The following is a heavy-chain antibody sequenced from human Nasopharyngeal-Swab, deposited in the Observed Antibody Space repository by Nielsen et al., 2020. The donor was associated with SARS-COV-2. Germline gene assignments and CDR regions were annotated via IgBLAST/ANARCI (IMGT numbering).Heavy chain of an antibody. D-gene: IGHD3-22*01. V-gene: IGHV4-34*01. CDR2: INHSGST. Sequence: ESLKISCAVYGGSFSGYYWSWVRQPPGKGLEWIGEINHSGSTNYNPSLKSRVTISVDTSKNQFSLKLSSVTAADTAVYYCARVRGYYYDSSGYEAVPFDYWGQGTLVTVSS. CDR3: ARVRGYYYDSSGYEAVPFDY. J-gene: IGHJ4*02. CDR1: GGSFSGYY.